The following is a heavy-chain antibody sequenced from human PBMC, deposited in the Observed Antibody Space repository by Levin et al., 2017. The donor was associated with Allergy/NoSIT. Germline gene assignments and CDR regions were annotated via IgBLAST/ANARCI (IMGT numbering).Heavy chain of an antibody. CDR1: GFTFSGYS. CDR3: AREHGIQIWAGIDY. Sequence: PGGSLRLSCAASGFTFSGYSLHWVRQAPGKGLEYVSSITSNGATTYYANSVKGRFTISRDNSKNTLYLQMGSLRPEDMAVYYCAREHGIQIWAGIDYWGQGTLVTVSS. D-gene: IGHD5-18*01. J-gene: IGHJ4*02. CDR2: ITSNGATT. V-gene: IGHV3-64*01.